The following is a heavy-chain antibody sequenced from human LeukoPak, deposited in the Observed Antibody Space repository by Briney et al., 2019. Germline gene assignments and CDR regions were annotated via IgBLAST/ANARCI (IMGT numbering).Heavy chain of an antibody. Sequence: GASVKVSCQASGYTFTGYYMHWVRQAPGQGLEWMGWINPNSGGTNYAQKFQGRVTMTRDTSISTAYMELSRLRSDDTAVYYCAVCERIVAAGRTFDYWGQGTLVTVSS. D-gene: IGHD6-13*01. CDR3: AVCERIVAAGRTFDY. CDR1: GYTFTGYY. V-gene: IGHV1-2*02. CDR2: INPNSGGT. J-gene: IGHJ4*02.